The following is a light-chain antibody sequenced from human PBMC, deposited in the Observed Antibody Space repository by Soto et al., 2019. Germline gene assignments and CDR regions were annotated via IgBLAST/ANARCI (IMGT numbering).Light chain of an antibody. Sequence: QLVLTQSPSASDSLGSSVKLTCTLCSGHSSYAIAWHQQQPEKGPRYLMKLDSDGSHTKGDAIPDRFSGSSSGAERYLTISRPQSEDEADYFCQTWGTGIHVVFGGGTKLTVL. CDR1: SGHSSYA. CDR3: QTWGTGIHVV. V-gene: IGLV4-69*01. CDR2: LDSDGSH. J-gene: IGLJ2*01.